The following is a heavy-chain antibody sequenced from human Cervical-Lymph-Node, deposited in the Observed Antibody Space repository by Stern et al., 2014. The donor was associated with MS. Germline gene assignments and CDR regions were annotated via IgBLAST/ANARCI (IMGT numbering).Heavy chain of an antibody. CDR3: ATESGVLRYFDWLPSNYYYYGMDV. CDR2: LSVGSDKT. Sequence: GFTFTDSAVQWVRQARGQRLDRLCWLSVGSDKTHSAQAYQERVTITRDRSTSTVYMELSGLRSEDTAVYYCATESGVLRYFDWLPSNYYYYGMDVWGQGTTVTVSS. CDR1: GFTFTDSA. D-gene: IGHD3-9*01. J-gene: IGHJ6*02. V-gene: IGHV1-58*01.